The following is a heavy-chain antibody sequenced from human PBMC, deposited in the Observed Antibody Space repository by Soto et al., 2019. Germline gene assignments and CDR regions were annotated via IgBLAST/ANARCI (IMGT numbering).Heavy chain of an antibody. CDR3: AKHDRYSSSWYGF. CDR1: GFTFSSSA. CDR2: ISGSGAST. D-gene: IGHD6-13*01. J-gene: IGHJ4*02. V-gene: IGHV3-23*01. Sequence: EVQLLESGGGLVQPGGSLRLSCAASGFTFSSSAMNWVRQAPGKGLEWVSAISGSGASTYYADSVKGRVTISRDNSKNMLYLQMNSLRAEDTAVYYCAKHDRYSSSWYGFWGQGTLVTVSS.